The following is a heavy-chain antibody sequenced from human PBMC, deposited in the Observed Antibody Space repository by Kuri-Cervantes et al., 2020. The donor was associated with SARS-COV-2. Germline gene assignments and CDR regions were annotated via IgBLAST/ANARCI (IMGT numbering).Heavy chain of an antibody. V-gene: IGHV3-23*01. CDR1: GFTFSSYA. CDR2: VSGSGGTT. Sequence: GGSLKIPCAASGFTFSSYATSWVRQPPGKGLEWVSGVSGSGGTTYYADSVKGRCTISRDNSKNTLYLQMNSLRAKDTAVYYCARLRVVQPARGKFYHYGMDVWGQGTTVTVSS. CDR3: ARLRVVQPARGKFYHYGMDV. D-gene: IGHD1-1*01. J-gene: IGHJ6*02.